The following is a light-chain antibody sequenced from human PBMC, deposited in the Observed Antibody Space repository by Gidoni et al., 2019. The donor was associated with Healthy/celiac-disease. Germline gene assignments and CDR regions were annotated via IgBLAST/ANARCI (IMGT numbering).Light chain of an antibody. Sequence: EIVMTQSPSTLAVSPGERATLTCSASQSVSSNLAWYQQQPGQAPRLLLYGASTRATGIPARFSGSGSGTEFTLTISSLQSEDFAVYYCQQYNNWPRVTFGQGTKLEIK. CDR3: QQYNNWPRVT. J-gene: IGKJ2*01. V-gene: IGKV3-15*01. CDR1: QSVSSN. CDR2: GAS.